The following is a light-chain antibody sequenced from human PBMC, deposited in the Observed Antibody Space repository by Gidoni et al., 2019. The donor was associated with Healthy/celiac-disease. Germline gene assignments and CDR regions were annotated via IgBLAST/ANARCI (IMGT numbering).Light chain of an antibody. CDR3: QQYYSTPNT. V-gene: IGKV4-1*01. Sequence: DIVMTQSPDSLAVSLGERATSNCKSSQSVLYSTNNKNYLAWYQQKPGQPPNLLIYRASTRQSGVPDRFRGSGSGTDFTLTISSLPAEDVAVYYCQQYYSTPNTFGQGTKLEIK. J-gene: IGKJ2*01. CDR2: RAS. CDR1: QSVLYSTNNKNY.